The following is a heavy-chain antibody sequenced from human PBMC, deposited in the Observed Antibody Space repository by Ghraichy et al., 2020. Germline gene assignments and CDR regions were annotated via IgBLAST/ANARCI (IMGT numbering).Heavy chain of an antibody. CDR2: INRNGGTK. J-gene: IGHJ4*02. CDR3: VKERLGSKFVLDY. D-gene: IGHD3-10*01. CDR1: GFTFDDYS. Sequence: GGSLRLSCAASGFTFDDYSMHWVRQPPGRGLEWVSLINRNGGTKYYADSVKGRFTISRDNSENSLYLQMNSLRTEDTALYYCVKERLGSKFVLDYWGQGTLVTVPS. V-gene: IGHV3-43*01.